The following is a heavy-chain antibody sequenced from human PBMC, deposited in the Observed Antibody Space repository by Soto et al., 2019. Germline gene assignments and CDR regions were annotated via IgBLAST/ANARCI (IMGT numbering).Heavy chain of an antibody. Sequence: SETLSLTCTVSGGSISSGDYYWSWIRQPPGKGLEWIGYIYYSGSTYYNPSLKSRVTISVDTSKNQFSLKLSSVTAADTAVYYCASLGAMTRGYFDYWGQGTLVTVSS. V-gene: IGHV4-30-4*01. CDR2: IYYSGST. CDR3: ASLGAMTRGYFDY. CDR1: GGSISSGDYY. J-gene: IGHJ4*02. D-gene: IGHD3-16*01.